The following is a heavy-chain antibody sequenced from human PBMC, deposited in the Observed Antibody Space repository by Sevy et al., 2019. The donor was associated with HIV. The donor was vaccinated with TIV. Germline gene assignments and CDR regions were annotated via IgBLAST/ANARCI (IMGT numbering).Heavy chain of an antibody. CDR1: GFTFSSYA. CDR2: ISYDGSNK. Sequence: GGSLRLSCAASGFTFSSYAMHWVRQAPGKGLEWVAVISYDGSNKYYADSVKGRFTNSRENSKNTLYLQMNGLRAEDTAVYYCARGRTGYITGTYGDYWGPGTLVTVSS. CDR3: ARGRTGYITGTYGDY. V-gene: IGHV3-30-3*01. J-gene: IGHJ4*02. D-gene: IGHD1-7*01.